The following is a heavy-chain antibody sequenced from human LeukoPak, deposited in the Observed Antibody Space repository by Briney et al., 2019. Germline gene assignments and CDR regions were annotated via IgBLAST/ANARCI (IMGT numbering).Heavy chain of an antibody. CDR3: AREDWNGEIDY. J-gene: IGHJ4*02. Sequence: GALRLSCAGSGFTFSSYAMSWVRQAPGKGLEWVANIKQDGSEKYYVDSVKGRFTISRDNAKNSLYLQMNSLRAEDTAVYYCAREDWNGEIDYWGQGTLVTVSS. D-gene: IGHD1-1*01. CDR1: GFTFSSYA. V-gene: IGHV3-7*01. CDR2: IKQDGSEK.